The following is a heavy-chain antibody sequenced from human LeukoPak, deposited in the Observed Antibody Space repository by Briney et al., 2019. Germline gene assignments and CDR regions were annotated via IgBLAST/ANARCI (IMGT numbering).Heavy chain of an antibody. J-gene: IGHJ6*03. CDR2: IESKTDGGRI. V-gene: IGHV3-15*04. D-gene: IGHD6-13*01. Sequence: GGPLRLFCAASGFTHSNAWMSGLRQAPGRGLVWVVRIESKTDGGRIDYAAPVKGRFTISRDDSKNTLYLQMNSLKTEDTAVYYCTTGIAAAGTWGYYYYYMDVWGKGTTVTVSS. CDR1: GFTHSNAW. CDR3: TTGIAAAGTWGYYYYYMDV.